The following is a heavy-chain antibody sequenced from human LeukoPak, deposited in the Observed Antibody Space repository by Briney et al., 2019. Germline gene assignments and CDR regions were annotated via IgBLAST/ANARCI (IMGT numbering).Heavy chain of an antibody. V-gene: IGHV3-53*01. D-gene: IGHD4-23*01. CDR2: IYSGGTT. CDR1: GFTVSGNY. J-gene: IGHJ4*02. CDR3: ARRAGGYSHPYDY. Sequence: GGSLRLSCAGSGFTVSGNYMSWVRQAPGKGLERVSLIYSGGTTYYADSVKGRFTISRDNSKNTLDLQMNSLRAEDTAVYYCARRAGGYSHPYDYWGQGILVTVSS.